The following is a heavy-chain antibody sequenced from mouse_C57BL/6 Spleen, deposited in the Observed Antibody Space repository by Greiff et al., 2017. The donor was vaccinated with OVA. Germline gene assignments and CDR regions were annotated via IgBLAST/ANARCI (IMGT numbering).Heavy chain of an antibody. CDR3: SRYYYGSPGLYYVDY. CDR2: IYPRSGNT. Sequence: QVQLQQSGAELARPGASVKLSCKASGYTFTSYGLSWVKQRTGQGLEWIGEIYPRSGNTYYNEQFKGKATLTADKSCSSAYMELRSLTSEDSAVYFGSRYYYGSPGLYYVDYWGQGTTLTVSS. J-gene: IGHJ2*01. D-gene: IGHD1-1*01. V-gene: IGHV1-81*01. CDR1: GYTFTSYG.